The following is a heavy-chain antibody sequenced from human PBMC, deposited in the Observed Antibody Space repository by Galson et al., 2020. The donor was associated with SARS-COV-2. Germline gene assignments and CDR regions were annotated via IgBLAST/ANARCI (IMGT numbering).Heavy chain of an antibody. J-gene: IGHJ4*02. V-gene: IGHV1-2*04. CDR2: INPNTGGT. Sequence: ASVKVSCQTSGYTFTAYYIHWVRQAPGQGLEWMGWINPNTGGTNYAQKFPGWVTMTRDTSISTAYMALSRLKSDDTAVYYCARETEMATFNYFDYWGQGTLVTVSS. D-gene: IGHD5-12*01. CDR3: ARETEMATFNYFDY. CDR1: GYTFTAYY.